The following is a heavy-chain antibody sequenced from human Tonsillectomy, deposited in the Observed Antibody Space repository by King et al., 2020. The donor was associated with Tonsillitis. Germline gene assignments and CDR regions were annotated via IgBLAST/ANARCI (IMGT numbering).Heavy chain of an antibody. CDR1: GGTFSRYA. CDR3: ARTVEFYDSSGYYDY. J-gene: IGHJ4*02. D-gene: IGHD3-22*01. V-gene: IGHV1-69*06. Sequence: VQLVQSGAEVKKPGSSVRVSCKASGGTFSRYAISWVRQAPGQGLEWMGGIIPILGTTNSAQKFQGRVTITADKSTSTAYMELGRLTSDDTAVYYCARTVEFYDSSGYYDYWGQGTLVTVSS. CDR2: IIPILGTT.